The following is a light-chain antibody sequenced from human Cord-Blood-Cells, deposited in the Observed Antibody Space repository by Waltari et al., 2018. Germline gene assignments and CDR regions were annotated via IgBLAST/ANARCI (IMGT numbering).Light chain of an antibody. Sequence: DIQMTQSPSSLSASVGDRVTITCQESQDISNYLNWYQQKPGKAPKLLIYDASNLETGVPARFSGSGYGTDLTFTISSLQPEDIATYYCQQYDKLPWTFGQGTKVEIK. V-gene: IGKV1-33*01. CDR3: QQYDKLPWT. CDR2: DAS. J-gene: IGKJ1*01. CDR1: QDISNY.